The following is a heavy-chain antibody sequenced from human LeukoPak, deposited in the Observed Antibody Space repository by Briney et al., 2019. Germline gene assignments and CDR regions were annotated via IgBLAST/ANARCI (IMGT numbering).Heavy chain of an antibody. CDR1: VGSISSYT. V-gene: IGHV4-59*01. CDR3: ARGPYYGSGKVDYGMDV. CDR2: IYYRGST. J-gene: IGHJ6*02. D-gene: IGHD3-10*01. Sequence: SETLSLTRAVSVGSISSYTWSWVRPPPGEGLEWIGYIYYRGSTNYNPTLTSRVTISVDTSKNHFSLKLRSVTAADTAVYYCARGPYYGSGKVDYGMDVWGQGTTVTVSS.